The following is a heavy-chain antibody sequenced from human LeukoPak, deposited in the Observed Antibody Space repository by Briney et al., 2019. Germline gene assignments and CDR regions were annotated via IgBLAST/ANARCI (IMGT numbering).Heavy chain of an antibody. D-gene: IGHD6-6*01. J-gene: IGHJ6*02. CDR3: ARGVPDV. CDR1: GGSISSGSYY. Sequence: PSQTLSLTCTVSGGSISSGSYYWSWIRQPAGKGLEWIGRIYTSGSTNYNPSLKSRVTISVDTSKNQFSLKLSSVTAADTAVYYCARGVPDVWGQGTTVTVSS. V-gene: IGHV4-61*02. CDR2: IYTSGST.